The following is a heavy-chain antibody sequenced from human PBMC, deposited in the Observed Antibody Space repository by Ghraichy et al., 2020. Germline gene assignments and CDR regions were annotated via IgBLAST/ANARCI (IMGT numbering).Heavy chain of an antibody. J-gene: IGHJ4*02. D-gene: IGHD6-13*01. Sequence: ASVKVSCKASGYTFTGYYMHWVRQAPGQGLEWMGWINPNSGGTNYAQKFQGWVTMTRDTSISTAYMELSRLRSDDTAVYYCARDSAAAGTPYYFDYWGQGTLVTVSS. CDR1: GYTFTGYY. V-gene: IGHV1-2*04. CDR3: ARDSAAAGTPYYFDY. CDR2: INPNSGGT.